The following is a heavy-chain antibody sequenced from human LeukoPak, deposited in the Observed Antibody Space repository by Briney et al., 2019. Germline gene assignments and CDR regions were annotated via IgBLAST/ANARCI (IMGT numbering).Heavy chain of an antibody. CDR2: ISSSGSYI. Sequence: GGSLRLSCAASGFTFKSYNMNWVRQAPGKGLEWVSSISSSGSYIYYAGSVKGRFTISRDNAKNSLYLQMSSLRAEDTAVYYCARGPTTVTSDYWGQGTLVTVSS. D-gene: IGHD4-17*01. V-gene: IGHV3-21*01. CDR1: GFTFKSYN. CDR3: ARGPTTVTSDY. J-gene: IGHJ4*02.